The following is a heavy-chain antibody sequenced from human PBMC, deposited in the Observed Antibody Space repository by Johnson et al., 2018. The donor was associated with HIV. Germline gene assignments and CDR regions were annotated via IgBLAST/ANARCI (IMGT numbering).Heavy chain of an antibody. J-gene: IGHJ3*02. CDR2: IKSKTDGGTT. CDR3: TTAELGWTGLGAFDI. CDR1: GFVFSNAW. V-gene: IGHV3-15*01. D-gene: IGHD3/OR15-3a*01. Sequence: VQLVESGGGLVQPGGSLRLSCAASGFVFSNAWMSWVRQAPGKGLEWVGRIKSKTDGGTTDYAAPVKGRFTISRDDSKNTLYLQMNSLKTEDTAVYYCTTAELGWTGLGAFDIWGQGTMVTVSS.